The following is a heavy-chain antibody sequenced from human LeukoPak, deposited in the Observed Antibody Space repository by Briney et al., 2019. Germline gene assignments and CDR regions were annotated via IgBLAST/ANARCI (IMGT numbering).Heavy chain of an antibody. Sequence: GGSLRLSCAASGFALSSHWMTWVRQVPGREPEWVANVNRDGSETYYLDSVKGRFTISKDNAKNSLYLQMNSLRAEDTALYHCARNNGMDVWGQGTTVIVSS. J-gene: IGHJ6*02. CDR3: ARNNGMDV. CDR2: VNRDGSET. V-gene: IGHV3-7*03. CDR1: GFALSSHW.